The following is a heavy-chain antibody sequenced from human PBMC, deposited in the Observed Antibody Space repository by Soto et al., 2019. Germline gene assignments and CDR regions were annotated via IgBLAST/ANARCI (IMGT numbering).Heavy chain of an antibody. CDR2: IIPIFGTA. V-gene: IGHV1-69*13. J-gene: IGHJ6*02. CDR3: AKDIVVVVAAPYYYYYGMDV. Sequence: GASVKVSCKASGGTFSSYAISWVRQAPGQGLEWMGEIIPIFGTANYAQKFQGRVTITADESTSTAYMELSSLRSEDTAVYYCAKDIVVVVAAPYYYYYGMDVWGQGTTVTVSS. D-gene: IGHD2-15*01. CDR1: GGTFSSYA.